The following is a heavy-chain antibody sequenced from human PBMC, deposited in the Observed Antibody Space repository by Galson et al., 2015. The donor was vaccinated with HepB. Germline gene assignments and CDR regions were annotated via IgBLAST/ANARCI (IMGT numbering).Heavy chain of an antibody. CDR1: EFSLSTSGVG. D-gene: IGHD4-11*01. CDR3: AIDKADYQFDN. J-gene: IGHJ4*02. CDR2: IYWDDDK. Sequence: PALVKPTQTLTLPCSFSEFSLSTSGVGVGWIRQPPGKALEWLALIYWDDDKRYSPSLKSRLTITKDTPKNQVVLTMTNMHPVDTATYYCAIDKADYQFDNWGQGTLVTVSS. V-gene: IGHV2-5*02.